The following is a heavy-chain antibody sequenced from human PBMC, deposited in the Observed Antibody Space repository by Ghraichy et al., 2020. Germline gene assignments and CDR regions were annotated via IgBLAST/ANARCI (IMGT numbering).Heavy chain of an antibody. CDR2: ISYDGSKK. CDR3: AKDRLPAAALYYFDY. V-gene: IGHV3-30*18. Sequence: GGSLRLSCAASGFTFSNYGIHWVRQAPGKGLNWVAFISYDGSKKYYADSVKGRFTISRDNSKNTLYLQMNSLRAEDTAVYYFAKDRLPAAALYYFDYWGQGTLVTVSS. CDR1: GFTFSNYG. J-gene: IGHJ4*02. D-gene: IGHD6-13*01.